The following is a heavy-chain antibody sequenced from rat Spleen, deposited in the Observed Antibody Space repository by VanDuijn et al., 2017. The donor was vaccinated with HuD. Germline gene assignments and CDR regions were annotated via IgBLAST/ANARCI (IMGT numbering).Heavy chain of an antibody. D-gene: IGHD1-2*01. CDR1: GFTFSNYY. CDR2: ISTGGGNT. Sequence: EVQPVESGGGLVQPGRSMKLSCAALGFTFSNYYMAWVRQAPTKGLEWVASISTGGGNTYYRDSVKGRFTISRDNAKSTLYLQMDSLRSEDTATYYCARDIAAIDYFDYWGQGVMVTVSS. V-gene: IGHV5-25*01. J-gene: IGHJ2*01. CDR3: ARDIAAIDYFDY.